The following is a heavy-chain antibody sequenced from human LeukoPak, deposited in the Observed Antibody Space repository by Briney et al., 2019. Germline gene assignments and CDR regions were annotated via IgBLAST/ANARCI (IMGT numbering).Heavy chain of an antibody. CDR2: LNPNSGNT. J-gene: IGHJ4*02. V-gene: IGHV1-8*01. CDR1: GYTFTSYD. CDR3: ASRYGSGSQYFDY. D-gene: IGHD3-10*01. Sequence: GASVKVSCKASGYTFTSYDINWVRQATGQGPEWMGWLNPNSGNTGYSRKFQSRVTMTRNTSISTAYMELSSLRSEDTAVYYCASRYGSGSQYFDYWGQGTLVTVSS.